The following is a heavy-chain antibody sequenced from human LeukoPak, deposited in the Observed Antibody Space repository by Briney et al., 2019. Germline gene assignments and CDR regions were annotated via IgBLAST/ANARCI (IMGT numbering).Heavy chain of an antibody. CDR1: GFTYSGYA. Sequence: GGSLRLSCAASGFTYSGYAMSWVRQAPGKGLEWVSAIVGGGGSTFYADSVKGRFTISRDNSKNTVFLQMNSLRAEDTAVYFCAKARLSTGWAYNDYWGQGTLVTVSS. CDR3: AKARLSTGWAYNDY. CDR2: IVGGGGST. V-gene: IGHV3-23*01. J-gene: IGHJ4*02. D-gene: IGHD6-19*01.